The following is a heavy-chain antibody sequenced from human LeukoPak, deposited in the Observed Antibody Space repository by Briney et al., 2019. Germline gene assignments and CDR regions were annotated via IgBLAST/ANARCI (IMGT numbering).Heavy chain of an antibody. D-gene: IGHD3/OR15-3a*01. CDR1: GGSISSGAYS. J-gene: IGHJ6*03. CDR3: ARVLAIFGLDTTDFYMDV. Sequence: PSQALSLTCSVSGGSISSGAYSWSWIRQPPGKGLEWIGYTSGSISDNPSLKSRVAVSVDPSQNQVSLSLTSVTAADTAVYYCARVLAIFGLDTTDFYMDVWGKGTTVTVSS. CDR2: TSGSI. V-gene: IGHV4-61*08.